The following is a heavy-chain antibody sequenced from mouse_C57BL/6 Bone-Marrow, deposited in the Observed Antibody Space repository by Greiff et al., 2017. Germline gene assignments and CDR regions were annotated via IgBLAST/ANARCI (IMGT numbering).Heavy chain of an antibody. J-gene: IGHJ3*01. CDR1: GYTFTSYW. CDR2: IDPSDSYT. D-gene: IGHD1-1*01. CDR3: ARSLYVPWFAY. V-gene: IGHV1-69*01. Sequence: QVQLQQPGAELVMPGASVKLSCKASGYTFTSYWMHWVKQRPGQGLEWIGEIDPSDSYTNYNQKFKGKSTLTVDKSSSTAYMQLSSLTSEDSAVYYCARSLYVPWFAYWGQGTLVTVSA.